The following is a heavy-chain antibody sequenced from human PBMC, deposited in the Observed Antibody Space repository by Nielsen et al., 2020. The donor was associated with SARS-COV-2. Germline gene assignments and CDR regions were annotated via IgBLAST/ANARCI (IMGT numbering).Heavy chain of an antibody. CDR3: ARVLSYTFDI. D-gene: IGHD3-3*01. CDR2: INSSSSYI. CDR1: GFTLSSHS. V-gene: IGHV3-21*01. Sequence: GESLNIYCGASGFTLSSHSMNWVRQAPGKGLEWVSSINSSSSYIYYADSVKGRLTISRDNAKNSLYLQMNSLRAEDTAVYYCARVLSYTFDIWGQGTMVTVSS. J-gene: IGHJ3*02.